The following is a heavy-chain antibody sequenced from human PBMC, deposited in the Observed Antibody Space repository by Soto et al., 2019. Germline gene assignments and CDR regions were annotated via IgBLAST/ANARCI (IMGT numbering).Heavy chain of an antibody. V-gene: IGHV1-2*04. CDR1: GYTFTGYY. CDR3: ASSKTGYSGYDYYGMDV. D-gene: IGHD1-26*01. CDR2: INPNSGGS. J-gene: IGHJ6*02. Sequence: ASVKVSCKASGYTFTGYYMHWVRQAPGQGLEWMGWINPNSGGSNYAQKFQGWVTMTRDTSISTAYMELSRLRSDDTAVYYCASSKTGYSGYDYYGMDVWGQGTTVTVSS.